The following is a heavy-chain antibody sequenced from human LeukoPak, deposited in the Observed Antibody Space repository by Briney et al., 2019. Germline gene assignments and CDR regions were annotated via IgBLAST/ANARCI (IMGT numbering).Heavy chain of an antibody. CDR2: IIPIFGTA. V-gene: IGHV1-69*05. Sequence: SVKVSFKASGGTFSSYAISWVRQAPGQGLEWMGGIIPIFGTANYAQKFQGRVTITTDESTSTAYMELSSLRSEDTAVYYCARGYYYGSGSYQPLYYYYYMDVWGKGTTVTVSS. CDR1: GGTFSSYA. CDR3: ARGYYYGSGSYQPLYYYYYMDV. D-gene: IGHD3-10*01. J-gene: IGHJ6*03.